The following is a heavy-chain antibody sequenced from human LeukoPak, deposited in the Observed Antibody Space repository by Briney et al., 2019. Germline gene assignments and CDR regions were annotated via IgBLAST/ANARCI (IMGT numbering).Heavy chain of an antibody. J-gene: IGHJ6*03. CDR1: GGSISSYY. V-gene: IGHV4-59*01. D-gene: IGHD3-22*01. Sequence: PSETLSLTCTVSGGSISSYYWSWSRQPPGKVLEWIGNIYYSGSTNYNPSLKSRVTISVDTSKNQFSLKLSSVTAADTAVYYCTRGSIAYYYMDVWGKGTTVTISS. CDR3: TRGSIAYYYMDV. CDR2: IYYSGST.